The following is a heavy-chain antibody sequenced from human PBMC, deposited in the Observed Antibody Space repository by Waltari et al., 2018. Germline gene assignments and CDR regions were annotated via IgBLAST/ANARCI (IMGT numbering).Heavy chain of an antibody. CDR2: VSDSGGFT. CDR1: GSPLDRCE. D-gene: IGHD4-17*01. V-gene: IGHV3-48*03. CDR3: ATTTTMGGYNWFGP. Sequence: EVKLVESGGTLVQPGGSLRLSCAAAGSPLDRCEINWFRQAPGKGLELVAYVSDSGGFTYYADSVEGRFTVSRDNAENSIFLQMNNLRSEDSAVYFCATTTTMGGYNWFGPWGLGTLVTVSS. J-gene: IGHJ5*02.